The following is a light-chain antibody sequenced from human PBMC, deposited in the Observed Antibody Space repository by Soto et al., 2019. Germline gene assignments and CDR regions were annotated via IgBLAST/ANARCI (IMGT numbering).Light chain of an antibody. CDR1: QSVLYSSNNKNY. J-gene: IGKJ1*01. Sequence: DIVMTQSPDSLAVSLGERATINCKSSQSVLYSSNNKNYLAWYQQKPGQPPKLLIYWASTRESGVPDRFSGSGSGTDFTLTISSLQAEDVAVYYCQHRTVGQGTKVEIK. CDR3: QHRT. V-gene: IGKV4-1*01. CDR2: WAS.